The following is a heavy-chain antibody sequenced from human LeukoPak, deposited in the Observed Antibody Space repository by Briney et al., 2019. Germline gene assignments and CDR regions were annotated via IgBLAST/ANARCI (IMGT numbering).Heavy chain of an antibody. D-gene: IGHD3-22*01. CDR1: GFTFADYA. J-gene: IGHJ4*02. Sequence: PGGSLRLSCAASGFTFADYAMEWVRQAPGKGLEWVSGISWNGGSIGYADSVKGRFTISRDNAKNSLYLQMNSLRAEDMALYYCAKGGYYYDSSGYYLFDYWGQGTLVTVSS. CDR2: ISWNGGSI. V-gene: IGHV3-9*03. CDR3: AKGGYYYDSSGYYLFDY.